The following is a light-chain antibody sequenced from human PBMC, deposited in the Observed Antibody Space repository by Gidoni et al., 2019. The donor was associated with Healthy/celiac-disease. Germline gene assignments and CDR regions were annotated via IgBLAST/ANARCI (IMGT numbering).Light chain of an antibody. CDR3: QQRSNWPIT. CDR1: QSVSSY. V-gene: IGKV3-11*01. Sequence: DIVLTQSPATLSLSPGERATLSCRASQSVSSYLAWYQQKPGQAPRLLIYYASNRATGIPARFRGSGSGTDFTLTISSLEPEDFAVYYCQQRSNWPITVGQGTRLEIK. CDR2: YAS. J-gene: IGKJ5*01.